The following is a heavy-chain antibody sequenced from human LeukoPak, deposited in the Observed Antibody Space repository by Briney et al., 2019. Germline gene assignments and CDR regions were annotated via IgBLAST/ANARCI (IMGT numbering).Heavy chain of an antibody. CDR2: LYYSGST. V-gene: IGHV4-39*01. CDR3: AGNIVVVPAAIPTYYYYYGMDV. D-gene: IGHD2-2*02. CDR1: GGSISSSSYY. J-gene: IGHJ6*01. Sequence: PSETLSLTCTVSGGSISSSSYYWGWLRQPPGMGLEGVGSLYYSGSTYYNPSLKSRVTISIYTSQNQLSLNLISVTAADAALFFRAGNIVVVPAAIPTYYYYYGMDVWGEGTTVTVSP.